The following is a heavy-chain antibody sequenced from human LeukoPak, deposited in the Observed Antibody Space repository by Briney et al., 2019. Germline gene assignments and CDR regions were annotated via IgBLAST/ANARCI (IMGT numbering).Heavy chain of an antibody. V-gene: IGHV4-31*03. CDR3: AGGIQLWSAKFDY. CDR2: IYYSGST. Sequence: SETLSLTCSVSGGSISADYYWNWIRQHPGKGLEWIGYIYYSGSTYYNPSLKSRVTISVDRSKNQFSLKLSSVTAADTAVYYCAGGIQLWSAKFDYWGQGTLVTVSS. J-gene: IGHJ4*02. D-gene: IGHD5-18*01. CDR1: GGSISADYY.